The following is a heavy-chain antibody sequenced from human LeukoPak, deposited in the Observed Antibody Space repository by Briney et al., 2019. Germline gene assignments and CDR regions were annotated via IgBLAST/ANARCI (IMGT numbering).Heavy chain of an antibody. CDR3: AKASSFFYDSSGPLN. D-gene: IGHD3-22*01. V-gene: IGHV3-9*01. CDR1: GFTFDDYA. Sequence: GRSLRLSCAASGFTFDDYAMHWVRQAPGKGLEWVSGINWNSGSIGYVDSVKGRFTVSRGNAKNSLYLQMNSLRAEDTALYYCAKASSFFYDSSGPLNWGQGTQVTVSS. J-gene: IGHJ4*02. CDR2: INWNSGSI.